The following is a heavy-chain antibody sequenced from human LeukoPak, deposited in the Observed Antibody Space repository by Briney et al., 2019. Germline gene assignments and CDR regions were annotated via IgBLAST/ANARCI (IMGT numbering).Heavy chain of an antibody. CDR2: IYYSGST. CDR3: ASSYSTDYYYYYMDV. J-gene: IGHJ6*03. Sequence: SETLSLTCTVSGGSISSYYWSWIRQPPGKGLEWIGFIYYSGSTNYNPSLKSRVTISVDTSKNPFSLKLSSVTAADTAVYYCASSYSTDYYYYYMDVWGKGATVTVSS. CDR1: GGSISSYY. V-gene: IGHV4-59*01. D-gene: IGHD1-26*01.